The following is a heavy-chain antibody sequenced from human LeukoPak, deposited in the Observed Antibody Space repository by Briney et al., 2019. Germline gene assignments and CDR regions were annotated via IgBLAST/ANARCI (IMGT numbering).Heavy chain of an antibody. CDR3: ARSVGKQQLVPRDYYYYYMDV. Sequence: ASVKVSCKASGYTFTSYGISWVRQAPGQGLEWMGWISAYNGSTNYAQKLQGRVTMTTDTSTSTAYMELRSLRSDDTAVYYCARSVGKQQLVPRDYYYYYMDVWGKGTTVTVSS. CDR1: GYTFTSYG. D-gene: IGHD6-13*01. J-gene: IGHJ6*03. V-gene: IGHV1-18*01. CDR2: ISAYNGST.